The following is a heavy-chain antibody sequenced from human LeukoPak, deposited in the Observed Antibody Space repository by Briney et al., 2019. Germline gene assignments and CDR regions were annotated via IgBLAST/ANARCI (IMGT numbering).Heavy chain of an antibody. D-gene: IGHD3-22*01. CDR3: ARGHPSRGYDSSGYYPLNY. CDR1: GYTFTSYD. V-gene: IGHV1-8*03. J-gene: IGHJ4*02. CDR2: MNPNSGNT. Sequence: PWASVKVSCKASGYTFTSYDINWVRQATGQGLEWMGWMNPNSGNTGYAQKFQGRVTITRNTSISTAYMGLSSLRSEDTAVYYCARGHPSRGYDSSGYYPLNYWGQGTLVTVSS.